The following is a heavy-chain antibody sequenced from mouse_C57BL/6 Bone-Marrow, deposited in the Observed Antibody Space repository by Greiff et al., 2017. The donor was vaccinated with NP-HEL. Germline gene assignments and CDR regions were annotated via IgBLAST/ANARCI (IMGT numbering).Heavy chain of an antibody. CDR1: GFNIKDDY. V-gene: IGHV14-4*01. D-gene: IGHD3-3*01. CDR3: ATGDVWYLDV. J-gene: IGHJ1*03. CDR2: IDPENGDT. Sequence: VQLQQSGAELVRPGASVKLSCTASGFNIKDDYMHWVKQRPEQGLEWIGWIDPENGDTEYASKFQGKATITADTSSNTASLQLSSLTAEDAAVYYCATGDVWYLDVWGTGTTVTVSA.